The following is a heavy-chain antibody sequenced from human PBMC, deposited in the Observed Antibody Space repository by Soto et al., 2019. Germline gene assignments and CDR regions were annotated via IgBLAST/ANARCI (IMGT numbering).Heavy chain of an antibody. CDR1: GFTFSSYG. D-gene: IGHD6-19*01. Sequence: QVQLVESGGGVVQPGGSLRLSCAASGFTFSSYGMHWVRQAPGKGLEWVACISYDGRNKYYADSVKGRFTISRDNSKNTLYLQTNRLRAEDTAVYYCATPPREQWLVNDAFDIWGQGTMVTVSS. V-gene: IGHV3-30*03. CDR2: ISYDGRNK. J-gene: IGHJ3*02. CDR3: ATPPREQWLVNDAFDI.